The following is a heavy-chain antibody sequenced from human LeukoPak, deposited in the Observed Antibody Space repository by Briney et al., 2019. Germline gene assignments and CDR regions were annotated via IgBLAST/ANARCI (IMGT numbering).Heavy chain of an antibody. Sequence: ASVKVSCKASGYTFTSYAIQWVRQAPGQRLEWMGWINAGHGNTKYSQNFQGRVTITRDTSASTAYVKLSSLRSEDTAVYYCARGAGFAEPLPEYWGQGTLLTVSS. CDR2: INAGHGNT. J-gene: IGHJ4*02. CDR1: GYTFTSYA. CDR3: ARGAGFAEPLPEY. D-gene: IGHD1-14*01. V-gene: IGHV1-3*01.